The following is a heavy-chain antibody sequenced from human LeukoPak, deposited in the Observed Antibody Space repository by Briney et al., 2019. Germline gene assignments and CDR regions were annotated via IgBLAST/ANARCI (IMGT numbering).Heavy chain of an antibody. J-gene: IGHJ5*02. V-gene: IGHV3-23*01. CDR2: ISGSGGST. Sequence: GGSLRLSCAASGFTFSSYAMSWVRQAPGKGLEWVSAISGSGGSTYYADSVKGRFTISRDNSKNMLFLQLNSLRAEDTAVYYCARGSTVTDPFDPWGQGTLVTVSS. CDR1: GFTFSSYA. CDR3: ARGSTVTDPFDP. D-gene: IGHD4-17*01.